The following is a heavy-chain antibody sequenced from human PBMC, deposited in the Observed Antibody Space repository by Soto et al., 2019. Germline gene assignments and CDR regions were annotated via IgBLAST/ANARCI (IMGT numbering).Heavy chain of an antibody. CDR1: GGSISSGDYY. J-gene: IGHJ6*02. CDR3: AGQPTAGSYYDLGSYYHYYAMDV. D-gene: IGHD3-10*01. Sequence: PSETLSLTCSVSGGSISSGDYYWNWIRQPPGKGLEWIGHIYYSGSTYYNSSLKSRVTISVDTSKNQFSLKLSSVTAADTAVYYCAGQPTAGSYYDLGSYYHYYAMDVWGQGTTVTVSS. V-gene: IGHV4-30-4*01. CDR2: IYYSGST.